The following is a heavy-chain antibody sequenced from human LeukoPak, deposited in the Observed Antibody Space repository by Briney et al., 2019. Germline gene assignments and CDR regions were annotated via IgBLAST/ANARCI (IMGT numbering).Heavy chain of an antibody. CDR3: ATKTDRIAAAGDY. CDR2: ISYDGSNK. CDR1: GFTFSSYA. D-gene: IGHD6-13*01. J-gene: IGHJ4*02. V-gene: IGHV3-30*04. Sequence: GGSLRLSCAASGFTFSSYAMHWVRQAPGKGLEWVAVISYDGSNKYYADSVKGRFTISRDNSKNTLYQQMNSLSAEDTAVYYCATKTDRIAAAGDYWGQGTLVTVSS.